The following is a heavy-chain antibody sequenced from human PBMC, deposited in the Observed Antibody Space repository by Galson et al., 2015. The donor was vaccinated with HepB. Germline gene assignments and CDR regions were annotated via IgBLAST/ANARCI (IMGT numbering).Heavy chain of an antibody. Sequence: SLRLSCAASGFTFSSYAMTWVRQAPGKGLEWVSALSHNGGTTYYADSVRGRFTISRDNSKNTLYLQMNSLRAEDTAVYYCAKFAGGPPYYGSGYWGQGTLVTVSS. V-gene: IGHV3-23*01. CDR3: AKFAGGPPYYGSGY. J-gene: IGHJ4*02. CDR2: LSHNGGTT. CDR1: GFTFSSYA. D-gene: IGHD3-10*01.